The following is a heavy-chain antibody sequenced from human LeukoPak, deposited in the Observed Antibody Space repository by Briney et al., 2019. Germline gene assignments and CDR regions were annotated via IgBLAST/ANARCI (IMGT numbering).Heavy chain of an antibody. D-gene: IGHD4-17*01. CDR1: GFTFSSYA. CDR2: ISGSGGTT. V-gene: IGHV3-23*01. Sequence: GSLRLSCAASGFTFSSYAMSWVRQAPGKGLEWVSAISGSGGTTYYADSVKGRFTISRDNSKNTLYLQMNSLRAEDTAVYYCAKSSSGDRHFDYWGQGTLVTVSS. CDR3: AKSSSGDRHFDY. J-gene: IGHJ4*02.